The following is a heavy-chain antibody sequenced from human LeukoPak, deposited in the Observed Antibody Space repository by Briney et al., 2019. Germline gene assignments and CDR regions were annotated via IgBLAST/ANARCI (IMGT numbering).Heavy chain of an antibody. CDR2: ISAYNGNT. CDR1: GYTFSSYG. D-gene: IGHD3-10*01. J-gene: IGHJ6*03. V-gene: IGHV1-18*01. CDR3: ARERGGRITMVRGVIGYYYYYMDV. Sequence: GASVKVSCKASGYTFSSYGISWVRQAPGQGLEWMGWISAYNGNTDYAQKLQGRVTMTTDTSTSTAYMELRSLRSDDTAVYYCARERGGRITMVRGVIGYYYYYMDVWGKGTTVTVSS.